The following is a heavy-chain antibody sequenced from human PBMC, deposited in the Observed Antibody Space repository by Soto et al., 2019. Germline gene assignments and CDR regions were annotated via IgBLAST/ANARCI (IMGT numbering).Heavy chain of an antibody. J-gene: IGHJ3*02. CDR1: GFTFSSYG. V-gene: IGHV3-33*01. CDR3: ARGGYGSGSYEFDI. Sequence: GSLRLSCAASGFTFSSYGMHWVRQAPGKGLEWVAVIWYDGSNKYYADSVKGRFTISRDNSKNTLYLQMNSLRAEDTAVYYCARGGYGSGSYEFDIWGQGTMVTVSS. CDR2: IWYDGSNK. D-gene: IGHD3-10*01.